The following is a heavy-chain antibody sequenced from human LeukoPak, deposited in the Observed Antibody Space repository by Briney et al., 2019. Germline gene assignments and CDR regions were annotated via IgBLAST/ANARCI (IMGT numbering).Heavy chain of an antibody. V-gene: IGHV1-69*05. CDR1: GGTFSSYA. D-gene: IGHD1-20*01. Sequence: ASVKVSCKASGGTFSSYAISWVRQAPGQGLEWMGGIIPIFGTANYAQKFQGRVTITTDESTSTAYMELSSLRSEDTAVYYCARGLITGTTYYYYYMDVWGKGPRSPSP. J-gene: IGHJ6*03. CDR2: IIPIFGTA. CDR3: ARGLITGTTYYYYYMDV.